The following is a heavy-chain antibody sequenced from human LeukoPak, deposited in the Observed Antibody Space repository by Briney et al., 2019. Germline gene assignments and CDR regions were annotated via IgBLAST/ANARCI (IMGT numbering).Heavy chain of an antibody. Sequence: GGSLRLSCAASGFTFSSYGMSWVRQAPGKGLEWVSAISGSGGSTYYADSVKGRFTISRDNSKNTLYLQMNGLRAEDTAVYYCAKDPFLLYGDNDAFDIWGQGTMVTVSS. CDR1: GFTFSSYG. V-gene: IGHV3-23*01. CDR2: ISGSGGST. CDR3: AKDPFLLYGDNDAFDI. D-gene: IGHD4-17*01. J-gene: IGHJ3*02.